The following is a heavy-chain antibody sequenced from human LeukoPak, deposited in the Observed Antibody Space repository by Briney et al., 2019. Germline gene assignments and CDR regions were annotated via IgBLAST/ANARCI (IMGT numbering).Heavy chain of an antibody. J-gene: IGHJ4*02. CDR1: GGSISSDY. Sequence: SETLSLTCTVSGGSISSDYWQWIRQPPGRGLEWIGYIYNSGSNNYNPSLKSRVTISIDTSKNQFSLKLTSVTAADTAVYYCATRGYWGQGTLVTVSS. CDR2: IYNSGSN. D-gene: IGHD3-10*01. CDR3: ATRGY. V-gene: IGHV4-59*08.